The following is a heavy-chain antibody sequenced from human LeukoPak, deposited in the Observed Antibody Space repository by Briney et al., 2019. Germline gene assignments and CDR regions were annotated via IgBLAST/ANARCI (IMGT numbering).Heavy chain of an antibody. V-gene: IGHV5-51*01. D-gene: IGHD3-16*02. CDR2: IYPGDSDT. Sequence: KVGESLKISCKGSGYSFTSYWIGWVRQMPGKGLEWMGIIYPGDSDTRYSPSFQGQVTISADKSISTAYLQWSSLKASDTAMYYCARHAYRIMITFGGVIVPFFDYWGQGTLVTVSS. CDR1: GYSFTSYW. CDR3: ARHAYRIMITFGGVIVPFFDY. J-gene: IGHJ4*02.